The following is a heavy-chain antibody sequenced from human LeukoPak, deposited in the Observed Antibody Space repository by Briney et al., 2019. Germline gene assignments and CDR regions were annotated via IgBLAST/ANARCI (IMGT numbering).Heavy chain of an antibody. Sequence: GGSLRLSCAASGFTFSSYSMNWVRQAPGKGLEWVSSISSSSSYIYYADSVKGRFTISRDNAKNSLYLQMNSLRAEDTAVYYCARASFQDYYYGMDVWGQGTTVTVSS. CDR1: GFTFSSYS. CDR2: ISSSSSYI. V-gene: IGHV3-21*01. CDR3: ARASFQDYYYGMDV. D-gene: IGHD2-15*01. J-gene: IGHJ6*02.